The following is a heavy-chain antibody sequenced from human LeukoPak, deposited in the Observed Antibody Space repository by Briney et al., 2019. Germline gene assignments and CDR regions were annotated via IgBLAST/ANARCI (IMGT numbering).Heavy chain of an antibody. Sequence: SVKVSCKASGGTFSSYAISWVRQAPGQGLEWMGGIIPIFGTANYAQKFQGRVTITADESTSTAYMELSSLRSEDTAVYYCARHHRVFPEYCSSTSCYSDYYYYMDVWGKGTTVTVSS. V-gene: IGHV1-69*13. CDR3: ARHHRVFPEYCSSTSCYSDYYYYMDV. D-gene: IGHD2-2*01. CDR2: IIPIFGTA. CDR1: GGTFSSYA. J-gene: IGHJ6*03.